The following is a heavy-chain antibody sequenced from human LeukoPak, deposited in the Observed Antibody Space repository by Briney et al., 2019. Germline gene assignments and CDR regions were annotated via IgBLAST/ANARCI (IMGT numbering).Heavy chain of an antibody. CDR3: ARPISGLWFGVFDY. D-gene: IGHD3-10*01. CDR1: GFTFSSYS. Sequence: GGSLRLSCAASGFTFSSYSMNWVRQAPGKGLEWVSYISSSSTIYYADSVKGRFTISRDNAKNSLYLQMNSLRDEDTAVYYCARPISGLWFGVFDYWGQGTLVTVSS. CDR2: ISSSSTI. J-gene: IGHJ4*02. V-gene: IGHV3-48*02.